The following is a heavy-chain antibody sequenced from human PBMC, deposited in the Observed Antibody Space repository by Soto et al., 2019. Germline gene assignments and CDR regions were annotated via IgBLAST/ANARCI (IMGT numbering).Heavy chain of an antibody. J-gene: IGHJ5*02. CDR2: IYHSGST. D-gene: IGHD4-4*01. CDR3: ARGLTKVRYNWFDP. CDR1: GGSISSSNW. Sequence: PSETLSLTCAVSGGSISSSNWWSWVRQPPGKGLEWIGEIYHSGSTNYNPSLKSRVTISVDKSKNQFSLKLSSVTAADTAVYYCARGLTKVRYNWFDPWGQGTLVTVSS. V-gene: IGHV4-4*02.